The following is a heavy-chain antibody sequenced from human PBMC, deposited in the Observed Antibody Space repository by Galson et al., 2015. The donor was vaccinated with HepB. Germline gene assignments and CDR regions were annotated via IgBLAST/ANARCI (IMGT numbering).Heavy chain of an antibody. CDR3: ARVLNVGMPTPAQAGMDV. CDR2: INPNSGGT. J-gene: IGHJ6*02. CDR1: GYTFTGYY. D-gene: IGHD7-27*01. V-gene: IGHV1-2*02. Sequence: CKASGYTFTGYYMHWVRQAPGQGLEWMGWINPNSGGTNYAQKFQGRVTMTRDTSISTAYMELSRLRSDDTAVYYCARVLNVGMPTPAQAGMDVWGQGTTVTVSS.